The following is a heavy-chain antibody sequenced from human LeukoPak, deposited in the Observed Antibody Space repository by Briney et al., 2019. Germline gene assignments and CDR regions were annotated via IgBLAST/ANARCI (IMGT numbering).Heavy chain of an antibody. CDR2: INPNSGGT. V-gene: IGHV1-2*02. CDR1: GYTFTGYY. J-gene: IGHJ4*02. CDR3: GRTTHDGDPAFDY. Sequence: ASVKVSCKASGYTFTGYYMHWVRQAPGQGLEWMGWINPNSGGTNYAQKFQGSVTMTRDTSISTAYMELSRLRSDDTAVYYCGRTTHDGDPAFDYWGQGTLVTVSS. D-gene: IGHD4-17*01.